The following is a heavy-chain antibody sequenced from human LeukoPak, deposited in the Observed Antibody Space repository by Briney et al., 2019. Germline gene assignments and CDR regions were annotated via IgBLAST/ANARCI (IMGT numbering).Heavy chain of an antibody. Sequence: GGSLRLSCAASGFTFSSYAMSWVRQAPGKGLEWVSAISGSGGSTYYADSVKGRFTISRDNSKNTLYLQMNRLRAEDTAVYYRAKEGSSWYSKYYYHYCMDLWGQGTMVTVSS. CDR3: AKEGSSWYSKYYYHYCMDL. CDR2: ISGSGGST. J-gene: IGHJ6*02. CDR1: GFTFSSYA. V-gene: IGHV3-23*01. D-gene: IGHD6-13*01.